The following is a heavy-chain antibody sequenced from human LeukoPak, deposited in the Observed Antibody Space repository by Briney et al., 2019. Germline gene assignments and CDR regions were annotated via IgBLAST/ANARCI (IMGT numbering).Heavy chain of an antibody. D-gene: IGHD6-13*01. V-gene: IGHV3-21*01. CDR3: ARGTAAAGIDY. Sequence: PSETLSLTCAVSGGPISSRSCYWGWIRQPPGKGLEWVSSISSSSSYIYYADSVKGRFTISRDNAKNSLYLQMNSLRAEDTAVYYCARGTAAAGIDYWGQGTLVTVSS. CDR1: GGPISSRS. CDR2: ISSSSSYI. J-gene: IGHJ4*02.